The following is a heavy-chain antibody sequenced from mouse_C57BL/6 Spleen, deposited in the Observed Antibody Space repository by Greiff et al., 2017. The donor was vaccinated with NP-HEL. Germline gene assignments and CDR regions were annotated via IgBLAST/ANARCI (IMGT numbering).Heavy chain of an antibody. CDR3: TRSWVDY. V-gene: IGHV1-15*01. CDR1: GYTFTDYE. CDR2: IDPETGGT. Sequence: QVQLKQSGAELVRPGASVTLSCKASGYTFTDYEMHWVKQTPVHGLEWIGAIDPETGGTAYNQKFKGKAILTADNSSSTAYMELRSLTSEDSAVYYCTRSWVDYWGKGTTLTVSS. J-gene: IGHJ2*01.